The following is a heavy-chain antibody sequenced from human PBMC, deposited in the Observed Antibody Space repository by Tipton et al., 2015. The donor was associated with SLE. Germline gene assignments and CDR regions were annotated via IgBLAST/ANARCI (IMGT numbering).Heavy chain of an antibody. Sequence: QVQLVQSGAEVKKPGASVKVSCKASGYTFSSYEINWVRQATGQGLEWMGWMNPDSGNTDYAQKFQGRVTMTRSTSISTAYMELSSLRSEDTAVYYCARGPWGANKRDHDWFDPWGQGTLVTVSS. CDR1: GYTFSSYE. J-gene: IGHJ5*02. D-gene: IGHD3-16*01. CDR2: MNPDSGNT. V-gene: IGHV1-8*01. CDR3: ARGPWGANKRDHDWFDP.